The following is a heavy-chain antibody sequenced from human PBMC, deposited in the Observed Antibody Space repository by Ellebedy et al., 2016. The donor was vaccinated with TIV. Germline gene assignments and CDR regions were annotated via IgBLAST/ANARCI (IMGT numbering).Heavy chain of an antibody. CDR1: GFTFTNAR. Sequence: GESLKISCPASGFTFTNARMTWVRQAPGKGLEWVGRVKSKSSGGTTDYAAALKGRFTVSRDDSKNMVYLQMNSLRTEDTAVYYCVRDHCDTLGCHWDDAFDVWGQGTLVTVSS. V-gene: IGHV3-15*01. J-gene: IGHJ3*01. CDR2: VKSKSSGGTT. D-gene: IGHD3-22*01. CDR3: VRDHCDTLGCHWDDAFDV.